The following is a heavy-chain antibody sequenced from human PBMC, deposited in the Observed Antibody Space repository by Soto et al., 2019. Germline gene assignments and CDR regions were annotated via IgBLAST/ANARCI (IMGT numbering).Heavy chain of an antibody. CDR3: ARGKVGALDAFDI. CDR1: GFTFRTYA. CDR2: ISYDGSNI. Sequence: GGSLRLSCAASGFTFRTYAMHWVRQAPGKGLEWVAVISYDGSNIYYADSVKGRFTISRDNAKNTLYLQMNSLRAEDTAVYYCARGKVGALDAFDIWGQGTMVTVSS. J-gene: IGHJ3*02. D-gene: IGHD1-26*01. V-gene: IGHV3-30*04.